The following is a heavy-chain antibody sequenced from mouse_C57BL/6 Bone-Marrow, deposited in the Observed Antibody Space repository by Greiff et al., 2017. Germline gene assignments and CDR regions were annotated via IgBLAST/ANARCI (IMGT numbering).Heavy chain of an antibody. D-gene: IGHD1-1*01. Sequence: VQLKESGPGLVQPSQSLSITCTVSGFSLTSYGVHWVRQSPGKGLEWLGVIWSGGSTDYNAAFISRLSISKDNSKSQVFFKMNSLHADDTAIYYCASYYAAMDYWGQGTSVTVSS. CDR2: IWSGGST. CDR1: GFSLTSYG. CDR3: ASYYAAMDY. J-gene: IGHJ4*01. V-gene: IGHV2-2*01.